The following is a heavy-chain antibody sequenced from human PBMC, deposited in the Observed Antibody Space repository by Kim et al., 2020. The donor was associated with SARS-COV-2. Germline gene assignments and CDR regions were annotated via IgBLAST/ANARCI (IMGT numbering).Heavy chain of an antibody. V-gene: IGHV3-21*01. D-gene: IGHD3-9*01. CDR3: ARDGGWDFDWLSGFDY. Sequence: SVKGRFTISRDNAKNSLYLQMNSLRAEDTAVYYCARDGGWDFDWLSGFDYWGQGTLVTVSS. J-gene: IGHJ4*02.